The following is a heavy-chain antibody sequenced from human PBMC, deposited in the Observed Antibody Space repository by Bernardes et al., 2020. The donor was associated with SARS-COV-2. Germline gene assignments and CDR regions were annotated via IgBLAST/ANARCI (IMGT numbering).Heavy chain of an antibody. V-gene: IGHV3-74*01. CDR2: LQSDGSST. CDR3: ARDLLVNGYNYGKYGMDV. CDR1: GFTFSSYW. D-gene: IGHD5-18*01. J-gene: IGHJ6*02. Sequence: GGSLRLSCAASGFTFSSYWMHWVRQAPGKGLVWVSRLQSDGSSTSYADFVKGRFTISRDNAKNTLYLQMNSLRAEDTAVYYCARDLLVNGYNYGKYGMDVWGQGTTVTVSS.